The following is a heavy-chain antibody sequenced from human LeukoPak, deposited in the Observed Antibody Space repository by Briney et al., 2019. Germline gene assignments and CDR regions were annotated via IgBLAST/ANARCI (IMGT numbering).Heavy chain of an antibody. CDR3: ARGGIAARFAY. D-gene: IGHD6-6*01. CDR1: GFTFSSYE. V-gene: IGHV3-48*03. J-gene: IGHJ4*02. Sequence: GGSLRLSCAASGFTFSSYEMNWVRQAPGKGLEWVSYISSGSSSIFYADSVKGRFTISRDNAENSLYLQMNSLRVEDTAVYYCARGGIAARFAYWGQGTLVTVSS. CDR2: ISSGSSSI.